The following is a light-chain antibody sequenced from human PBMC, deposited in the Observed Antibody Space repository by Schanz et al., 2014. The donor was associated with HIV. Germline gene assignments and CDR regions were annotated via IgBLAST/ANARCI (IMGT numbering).Light chain of an antibody. CDR3: QQRSNWLT. V-gene: IGKV3D-20*02. CDR1: QSLTSRY. J-gene: IGKJ4*01. CDR2: GAS. Sequence: EIVLTQSPGTLSLSPGERATLSCRASQSLTSRYLAWYLQKPGQAPRLLIYGASSRATGIPDRFSGSGSGTDFTLTISSLEPEDFAVYYCQQRSNWLTFGGGTKVEIK.